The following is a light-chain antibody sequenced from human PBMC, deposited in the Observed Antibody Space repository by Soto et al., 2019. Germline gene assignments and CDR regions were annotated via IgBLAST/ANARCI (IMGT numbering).Light chain of an antibody. CDR1: SSNIGDNS. J-gene: IGLJ3*02. CDR3: ATWDSALSAGV. CDR2: DNN. Sequence: QSVLTQPPSMSAAPGQMVAISGSGTSSNIGDNSVSWYQHFPGTAPKVLIYDNNRRPSGIPDRFSGSKSGTSATLTIIGLQTGDEADYYCATWDSALSAGVFGGGTKLTVL. V-gene: IGLV1-51*01.